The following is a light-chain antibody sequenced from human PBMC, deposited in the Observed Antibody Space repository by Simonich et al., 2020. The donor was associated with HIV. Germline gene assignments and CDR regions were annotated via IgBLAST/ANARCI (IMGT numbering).Light chain of an antibody. CDR2: STS. CDR3: LLYYGGTQV. Sequence: QAVVTQEPSLTVSPGGTVTLTCGSSTGAVTSGHYPYWFQQKPGQGPRELIYSTSVNHSWTPARFSGSLLGGKAALTLSGVQPEDEADYYCLLYYGGTQVFGGGTKLAVL. CDR1: TGAVTSGHY. V-gene: IGLV7-43*01. J-gene: IGLJ2*01.